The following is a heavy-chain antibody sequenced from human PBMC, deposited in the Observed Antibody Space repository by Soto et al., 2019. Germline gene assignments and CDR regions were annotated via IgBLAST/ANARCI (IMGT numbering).Heavy chain of an antibody. CDR2: IYYSGST. J-gene: IGHJ5*02. CDR3: ARADYYDSSGYHNWFDP. Sequence: SETLSLTCTVSGGSISSGGYYWSWIRQHPGKGLEWIGYIYYSGSTYYNPSLKSRVTISVDTSKNQFSLKLSSVTAVDTAVYYCARADYYDSSGYHNWFDPWGQGTLVTVSS. CDR1: GGSISSGGYY. V-gene: IGHV4-31*03. D-gene: IGHD3-22*01.